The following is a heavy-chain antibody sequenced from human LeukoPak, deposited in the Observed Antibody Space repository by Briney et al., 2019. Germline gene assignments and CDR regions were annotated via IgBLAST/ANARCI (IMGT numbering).Heavy chain of an antibody. J-gene: IGHJ4*02. CDR2: IYYSGST. CDR3: ARTGAYGAPFDY. D-gene: IGHD5-12*01. CDR1: GGSISSYY. Sequence: SETLSLTCTVSGGSISSYYWSWIRQPPGKGLEWIGYIYYSGSTNYNPSLKSRVTMSVDTSKNQFSLKLSSVTAADTAVYYCARTGAYGAPFDYWGQGTLVTVSS. V-gene: IGHV4-59*12.